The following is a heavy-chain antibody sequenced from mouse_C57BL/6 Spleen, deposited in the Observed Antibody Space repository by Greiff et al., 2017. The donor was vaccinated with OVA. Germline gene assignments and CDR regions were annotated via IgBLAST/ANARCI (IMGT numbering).Heavy chain of an antibody. D-gene: IGHD3-1*01. Sequence: QVQLQQPGAELVMPGASVKLSCKASGYTFTSYWMHWVTQRPGQGLEWIGEIDPSDSYTNYNQKFKGKSTLTVDKSSSTAYMQLSSLTSEDSAVYYCARDPQDYAMDYWGQGTSVTVSS. CDR2: IDPSDSYT. CDR3: ARDPQDYAMDY. J-gene: IGHJ4*01. CDR1: GYTFTSYW. V-gene: IGHV1-69*01.